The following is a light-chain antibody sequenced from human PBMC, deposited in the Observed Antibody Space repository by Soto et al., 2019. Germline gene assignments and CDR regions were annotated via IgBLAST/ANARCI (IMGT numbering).Light chain of an antibody. CDR3: QQYNNWPLT. J-gene: IGKJ4*01. V-gene: IGKV3-15*01. CDR1: QSVSSK. CDR2: GAS. Sequence: EIVMTQSPATLSVSPGERATLSCRASQSVSSKLAWYQQKPGQAPRLLIYGASTRATGIPARFSGSGSGTEFTLTSSSLQYEDFEVYYCQQYNNWPLTFGGGTKVEIK.